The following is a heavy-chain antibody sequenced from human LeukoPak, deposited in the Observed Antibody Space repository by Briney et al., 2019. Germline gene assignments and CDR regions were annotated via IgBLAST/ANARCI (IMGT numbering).Heavy chain of an antibody. CDR1: GFTFSRSA. Sequence: SVTVSCKASGFTFSRSAVQWVRQARGQRLEWLGWIIVDSGNTHYVQKLQERVTITRDMSTNTAYMELSSLRSEDTAVYYCATDSTPMVRGTIIAFAYWGQGTQVTVSS. CDR3: ATDSTPMVRGTIIAFAY. CDR2: IIVDSGNT. J-gene: IGHJ4*02. V-gene: IGHV1-58*01. D-gene: IGHD3-10*01.